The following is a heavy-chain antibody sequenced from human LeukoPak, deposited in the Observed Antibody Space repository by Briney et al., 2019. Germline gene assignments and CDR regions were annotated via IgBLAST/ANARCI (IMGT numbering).Heavy chain of an antibody. J-gene: IGHJ6*03. CDR1: GYSISSGYY. CDR3: ARVRITMVRGKDNYYYFYYMDV. V-gene: IGHV4-38-2*02. CDR2: VDYSGST. Sequence: PSETLSLTCTVSGYSISSGYYWGWIRQPPGRGLEWIGSVDYSGSTYYNPSLKSRVTISFDMSKNQFSLNLSSVTAADTALYYCARVRITMVRGKDNYYYFYYMDVWGKGTTVTVSS. D-gene: IGHD3-10*01.